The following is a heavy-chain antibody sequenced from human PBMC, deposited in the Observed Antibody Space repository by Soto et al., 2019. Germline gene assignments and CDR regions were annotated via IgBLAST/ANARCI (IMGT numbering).Heavy chain of an antibody. D-gene: IGHD6-19*01. CDR3: ARDRPSSSGWLNALDV. V-gene: IGHV3-21*01. J-gene: IGHJ3*01. CDR1: GFTFSGYT. CDR2: ISSSSSYI. Sequence: PGGSLRLSCAPSGFTFSGYTMNWVRQAPGKGLEWVSSISSSSSYIYYADSVKGRFTISRDDAKNSLYLQMNSLRAEDTAIYYCARDRPSSSGWLNALDVWGQGTMVTVSS.